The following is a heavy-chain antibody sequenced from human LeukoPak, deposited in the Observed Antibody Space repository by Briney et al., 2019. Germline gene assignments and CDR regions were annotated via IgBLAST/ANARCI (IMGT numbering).Heavy chain of an antibody. J-gene: IGHJ6*02. CDR2: INAGSGKT. V-gene: IGHV1-3*01. CDR3: ARDQEQLVPYYYYGMDV. Sequence: ASVKVSCKASQYAFTDYAVHWVRQAPGQRLEWMGWINAGSGKTKYSQSFQGRITITRDTSATTAYMELTSLTSEDTAVYYCARDQEQLVPYYYYGMDVWGQGTTVTVSS. CDR1: QYAFTDYA. D-gene: IGHD6-6*01.